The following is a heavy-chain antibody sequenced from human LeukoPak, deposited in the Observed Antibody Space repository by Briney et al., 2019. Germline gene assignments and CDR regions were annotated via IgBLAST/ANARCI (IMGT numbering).Heavy chain of an antibody. D-gene: IGHD3-3*01. Sequence: PGGSLRLSCAASGFTFSSYAMSWVRQAPGKGLEWVSAISGSGGSTYYADSVKGRFTISRDNSKNTLYLQMNSLRAEDTAVYYCAKDLRFLEQYARDAFDIWGQGTMVTVSS. CDR3: AKDLRFLEQYARDAFDI. J-gene: IGHJ3*02. V-gene: IGHV3-23*01. CDR1: GFTFSSYA. CDR2: ISGSGGST.